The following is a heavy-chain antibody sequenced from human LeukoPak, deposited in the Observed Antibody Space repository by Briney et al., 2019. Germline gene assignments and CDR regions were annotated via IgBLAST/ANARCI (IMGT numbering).Heavy chain of an antibody. Sequence: SETLSLTCSVSGGFNTHYYWSWIRQPPGKGLEWIAYIDYTASTNYNPSLKSRVTISVDTSKNQFSLKLSSVTAADTAVYYCARDSRRELLHAFDIWGQGTMVTVSS. V-gene: IGHV4-59*01. CDR2: IDYTAST. J-gene: IGHJ3*02. CDR1: GGFNTHYY. D-gene: IGHD1-26*01. CDR3: ARDSRRELLHAFDI.